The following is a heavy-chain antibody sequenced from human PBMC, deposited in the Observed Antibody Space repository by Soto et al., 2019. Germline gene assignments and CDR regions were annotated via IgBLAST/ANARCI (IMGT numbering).Heavy chain of an antibody. J-gene: IGHJ5*02. CDR2: MSYSGNT. V-gene: IGHV4-31*03. D-gene: IGHD6-13*01. CDR1: GGSISSGAYY. Sequence: LSLTCTVSGGSISSGAYYWSWIRQHPGKGLDWIAYMSYSGNTYYNPSLKSRLTISIDTSKNHLSLRLSSVTAADTALYYCARVHGYSSSWYWFDPWGQGTLVTVSS. CDR3: ARVHGYSSSWYWFDP.